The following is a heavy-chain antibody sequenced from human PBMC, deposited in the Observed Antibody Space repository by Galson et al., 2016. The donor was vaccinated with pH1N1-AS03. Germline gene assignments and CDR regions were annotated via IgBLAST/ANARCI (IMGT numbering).Heavy chain of an antibody. CDR1: GVSITTYY. V-gene: IGHV4-4*07. CDR3: ARDFGSGHYMNYYNYGMDI. CDR2: IYASGNT. J-gene: IGHJ6*02. Sequence: ETLSLTCTVSGVSITTYYWSWIRHPAGKGLEWAGRIYASGNTNYNPSPKSRVTMSVDTSTNQFSLTLNSVTAADTAVYFCARDFGSGHYMNYYNYGMDIWGQGTTVTVSS. D-gene: IGHD3-10*01.